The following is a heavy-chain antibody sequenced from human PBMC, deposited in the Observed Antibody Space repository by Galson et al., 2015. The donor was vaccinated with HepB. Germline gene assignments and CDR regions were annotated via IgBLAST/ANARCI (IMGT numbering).Heavy chain of an antibody. CDR3: ARSRGYYYYYMDV. D-gene: IGHD1-1*01. J-gene: IGHJ6*03. V-gene: IGHV3-48*01. Sequence: SLRLSCAASGFTFSSYSMNWVRQAPGKGLEWVSSISSSSSTIYYADSVKGRFTISRDNAKNSLYLQMNSLRAEDTAVYYCARSRGYYYYYMDVWGKGTTVTVSS. CDR2: ISSSSSTI. CDR1: GFTFSSYS.